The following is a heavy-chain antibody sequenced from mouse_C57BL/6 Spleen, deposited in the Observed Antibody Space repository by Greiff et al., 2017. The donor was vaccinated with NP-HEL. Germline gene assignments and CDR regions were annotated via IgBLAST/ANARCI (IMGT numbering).Heavy chain of an antibody. V-gene: IGHV14-3*01. D-gene: IGHD1-1*01. J-gene: IGHJ1*03. CDR3: ARTVYYYGSSSWYFDV. CDR2: IDPANGNT. Sequence: EVQLQQSVAELVRPGASVKLSCTASGFNIKNTYMHWVKQRPEQGLEWIGRIDPANGNTKYAPKFQGKATITADTSSNTAYLQLSSLTSEDTAIYYLARTVYYYGSSSWYFDVWGTGTTVTVSS. CDR1: GFNIKNTY.